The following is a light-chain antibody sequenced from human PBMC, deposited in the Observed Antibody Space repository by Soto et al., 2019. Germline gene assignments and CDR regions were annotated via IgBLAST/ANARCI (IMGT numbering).Light chain of an antibody. V-gene: IGKV1-39*01. CDR1: QSITNY. J-gene: IGKJ2*01. CDR2: AAS. Sequence: DIQMTQSPSSLSASVGERVTISCRASQSITNYLNWYRQKPGKAPELLIYAASSLQSGVPSRFSGTGSGTDLTLTISGLQPEDFGTYYCQQTYRTPMYTFGQGTKL. CDR3: QQTYRTPMYT.